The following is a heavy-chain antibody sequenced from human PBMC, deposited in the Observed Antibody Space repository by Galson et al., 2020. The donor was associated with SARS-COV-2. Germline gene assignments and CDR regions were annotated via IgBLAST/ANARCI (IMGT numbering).Heavy chain of an antibody. J-gene: IGHJ3*02. CDR2: IYYSGST. CDR1: GGSISSTTYY. D-gene: IGHD3-22*01. CDR3: ARRGRGNTMIVWAFDI. V-gene: IGHV4-39*01. Sequence: ETSETLSLTCTVSGGSISSTTYYWAWIRQPPGKGLEWIGSIYYSGSTSYNASLKSRVTMSVETSMNQFSLKLISVTAADTAVYYCARRGRGNTMIVWAFDIWGQGTMVTVSS.